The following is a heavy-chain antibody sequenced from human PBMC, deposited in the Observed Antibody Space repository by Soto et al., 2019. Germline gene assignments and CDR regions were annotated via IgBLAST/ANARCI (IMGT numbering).Heavy chain of an antibody. J-gene: IGHJ4*02. CDR1: GFTFSSYG. V-gene: IGHV3-23*01. CDR2: ISGSGGST. D-gene: IGHD5-18*01. CDR3: AKTGPGSSYGYYFDS. Sequence: VGSLRLSCAASGFTFSSYGMSWVRRAPGEGLEWVSGISGSGGSTYYADSVKGRFTISRDNSKNTLYLQMYSLRAEDTAVYYCAKTGPGSSYGYYFDSWGQGTLVTVSS.